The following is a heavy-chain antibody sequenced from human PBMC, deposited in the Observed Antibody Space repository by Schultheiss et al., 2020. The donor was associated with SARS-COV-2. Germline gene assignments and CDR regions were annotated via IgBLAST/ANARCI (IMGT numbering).Heavy chain of an antibody. Sequence: SETLSLTCAVYGGSFSGYYWSWIRQPPGKGLEWIGEINHSGSTYYNPSLKSRVTISVDTSKNQFSLKLSSVTAADTAVYYCARLLRDSSGLYFFDYWGQGTLVTVSS. CDR1: GGSFSGYY. CDR3: ARLLRDSSGLYFFDY. CDR2: INHSGST. J-gene: IGHJ4*02. D-gene: IGHD3-22*01. V-gene: IGHV4-34*01.